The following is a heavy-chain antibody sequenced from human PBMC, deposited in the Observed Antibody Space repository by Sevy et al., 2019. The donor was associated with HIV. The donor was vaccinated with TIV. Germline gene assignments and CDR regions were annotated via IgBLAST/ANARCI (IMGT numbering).Heavy chain of an antibody. CDR2: ISYDGSNK. J-gene: IGHJ6*02. Sequence: GGSLRLSCAASGFTFSSYGMHWVRQAPGKGLEWVAVISYDGSNKYYADSVKGRFTISRDNSKNTLYLQMNSLRAEDTAVYYCAKELYYYGSGSYYNSYYYYGMDVWGQGTTVTVSS. V-gene: IGHV3-30*18. CDR3: AKELYYYGSGSYYNSYYYYGMDV. D-gene: IGHD3-10*01. CDR1: GFTFSSYG.